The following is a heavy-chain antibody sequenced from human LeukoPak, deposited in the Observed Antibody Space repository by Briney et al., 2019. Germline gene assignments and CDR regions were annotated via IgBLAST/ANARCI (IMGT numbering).Heavy chain of an antibody. CDR3: ARDLSGVTGYTYGRGIDY. Sequence: GGSLRLSCTASGFTFSSYSMNWVRQAPGKGLEWVSYMSSIGTIYYADSVKGRFTISRDNAKNSLYLQMNSLRAEDTAVYYCARDLSGVTGYTYGRGIDYWGQGTLVTVSS. V-gene: IGHV3-48*01. CDR2: MSSIGTI. D-gene: IGHD5-18*01. J-gene: IGHJ4*02. CDR1: GFTFSSYS.